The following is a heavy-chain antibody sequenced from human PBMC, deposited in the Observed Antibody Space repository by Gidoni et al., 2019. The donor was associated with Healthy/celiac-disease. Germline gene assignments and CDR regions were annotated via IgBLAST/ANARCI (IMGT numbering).Heavy chain of an antibody. Sequence: QVQLLESGGGLVKPGGSLRLSCAASGFTFSYYYMSWIRQAPGKGLEWVSYISGSSSYTYYADSVKGRFTISRDNAKNSLSLQMDSLRAEDTAIYYCASGHYYYYMDVWGKGTTVTVSS. CDR2: ISGSSSYT. V-gene: IGHV3-11*03. CDR3: ASGHYYYYMDV. J-gene: IGHJ6*03. CDR1: GFTFSYYY.